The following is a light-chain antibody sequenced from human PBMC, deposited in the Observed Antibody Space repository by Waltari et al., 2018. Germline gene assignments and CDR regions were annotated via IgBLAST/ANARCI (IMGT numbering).Light chain of an antibody. CDR3: QSWGFAMVA. V-gene: IGLV4-69*01. Sequence: QFELTQSPSASSSLAASVKHTCTLSSGHRPYSLSWPQQQPGKCPRYLMKVNSEGSHYKGDGIPARFSGSSSGPERYLIISSLQAEDEADYYCQSWGFAMVAFGGGTKLTVV. CDR2: VNSEGSH. CDR1: SGHRPYS. J-gene: IGLJ2*01.